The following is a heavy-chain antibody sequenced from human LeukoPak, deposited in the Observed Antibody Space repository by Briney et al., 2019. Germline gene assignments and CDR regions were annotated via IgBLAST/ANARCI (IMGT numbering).Heavy chain of an antibody. CDR2: IKTEAEDGTT. D-gene: IGHD3-16*01. Sequence: GGSLRLSCAASGFIFSKAWMAWVRQAPGKGLESVGHIKTEAEDGTTDYAAPVKGRFTISRDDAKSTLYLQMNSLNTEDTAVYFCTSALNLVLGELLGYWGQGTLVTVSS. CDR3: TSALNLVLGELLGY. CDR1: GFIFSKAW. J-gene: IGHJ4*02. V-gene: IGHV3-15*01.